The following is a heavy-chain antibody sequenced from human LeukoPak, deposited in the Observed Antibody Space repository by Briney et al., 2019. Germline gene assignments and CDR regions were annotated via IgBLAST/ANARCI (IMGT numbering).Heavy chain of an antibody. CDR3: SKEQFGPGGVPNGMDV. J-gene: IGHJ6*02. V-gene: IGHV3-30-3*01. Sequence: GGSLRLSCAASGFTFSRYALHWARQAPGKGLEWVAAISYDGSNKYYADSVKGRFTISRDNSKNTLYLQMNSLRAEDTAVYYCSKEQFGPGGVPNGMDVWGQGTTVIVSS. CDR2: ISYDGSNK. D-gene: IGHD3-10*01. CDR1: GFTFSRYA.